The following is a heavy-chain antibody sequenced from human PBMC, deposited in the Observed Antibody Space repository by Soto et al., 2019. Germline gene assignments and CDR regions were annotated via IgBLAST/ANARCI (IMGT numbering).Heavy chain of an antibody. CDR1: GYIFTSYY. V-gene: IGHV1-46*03. D-gene: IGHD6-13*01. CDR2: INPSGGST. Sequence: ASVKVSCKASGYIFTSYYMHWVRQVPGQGLEWMGVINPSGGSTSYPQKFQGRVTMTRDTSTGTVYMELSSLRSEDTAVYYCARLGSSSQYYFDHWGQGSLVTVSS. J-gene: IGHJ4*02. CDR3: ARLGSSSQYYFDH.